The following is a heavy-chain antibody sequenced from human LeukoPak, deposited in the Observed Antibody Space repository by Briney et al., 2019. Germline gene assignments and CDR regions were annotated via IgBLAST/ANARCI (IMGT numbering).Heavy chain of an antibody. CDR1: GYTFTSCD. V-gene: IGHV1-8*01. D-gene: IGHD3-3*01. Sequence: ASVKVSCKASGYTFTSCDINWVRQATGQGLEWMGCMNPNSGNTGYAQKFQGRVTITRNTSISTAYMELSSLRSEDTAVYYCARGCHDFWSGYYTGGTDWFDPWGRGTLVTVSS. CDR3: ARGCHDFWSGYYTGGTDWFDP. CDR2: MNPNSGNT. J-gene: IGHJ5*02.